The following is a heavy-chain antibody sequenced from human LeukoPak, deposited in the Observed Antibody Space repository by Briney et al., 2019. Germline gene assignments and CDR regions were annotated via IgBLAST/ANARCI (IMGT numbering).Heavy chain of an antibody. Sequence: SQTLSLTCAISGDSVSNNSAAWNWIRQSPSRGLEWLGRTYYRSKWYNDYAVSVKSRITVNPDTSKNQFSLQVNSVTPEDTAVYYCARAPTPIIAVAGSFDYWGQGTLVTVSS. V-gene: IGHV6-1*01. J-gene: IGHJ4*02. D-gene: IGHD6-19*01. CDR3: ARAPTPIIAVAGSFDY. CDR1: GDSVSNNSAA. CDR2: TYYRSKWYN.